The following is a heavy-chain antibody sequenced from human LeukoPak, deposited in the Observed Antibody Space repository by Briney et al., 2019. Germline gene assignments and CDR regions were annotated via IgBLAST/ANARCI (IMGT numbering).Heavy chain of an antibody. J-gene: IGHJ4*01. D-gene: IGHD3-22*01. V-gene: IGHV3-23*01. CDR1: GFTFSSFV. CDR2: VRGSGGNT. Sequence: PGGSLRLSCAASGFTFSSFVLSWVRQAPGKGLEWVSAVRGSGGNTYYADSVQGRFTISRDNSQNTLFLQMNSLRAEDTAVYYCAKPPFSDSSGFANWGHGTLVTVSS. CDR3: AKPPFSDSSGFAN.